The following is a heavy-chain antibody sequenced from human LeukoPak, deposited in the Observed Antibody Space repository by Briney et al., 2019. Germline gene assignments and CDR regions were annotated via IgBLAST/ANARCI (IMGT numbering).Heavy chain of an antibody. J-gene: IGHJ4*02. CDR2: IWYDGSNK. CDR1: GFTFSSYG. V-gene: IGHV3-33*01. CDR3: ARGPAPYSSTPADY. Sequence: AGRSLRLSCAASGFTFSSYGMHWVRQAPGKGLEWVAVIWYDGSNKYYADSVKGRFPISRDNSKNTLYLQMNSLRAEDTAVYYCARGPAPYSSTPADYWGQGTLVTVSS. D-gene: IGHD6-13*01.